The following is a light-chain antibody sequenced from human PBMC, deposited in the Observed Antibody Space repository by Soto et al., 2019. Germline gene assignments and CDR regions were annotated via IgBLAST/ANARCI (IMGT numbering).Light chain of an antibody. CDR3: NSYTSSSTYV. CDR1: SNDVGGFNY. Sequence: QSALTQPASVSGSPGQSITISCTGTSNDVGGFNYVSWYQQHPGKAPKLMIYDVTNRPSGVSYRFSGSKSGNTASLTISGLQVEDEADYYCNSYTSSSTYVFGTGTKVTVL. J-gene: IGLJ1*01. CDR2: DVT. V-gene: IGLV2-14*03.